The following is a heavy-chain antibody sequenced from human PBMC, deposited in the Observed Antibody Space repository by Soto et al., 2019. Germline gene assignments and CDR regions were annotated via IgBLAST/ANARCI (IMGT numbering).Heavy chain of an antibody. J-gene: IGHJ3*02. CDR1: GYSFLSYW. D-gene: IGHD4-4*01. CDR2: IYPGDSDT. V-gene: IGHV5-51*01. Sequence: PGESLKISCQGSGYSFLSYWIGWVRQVPGKGLEWMGIIYPGDSDTRYSPSFQGQVTISADKAISTAYLQWSRLKASDTAIYYCARRLQSSEMFDIWGQGTMVTVSS. CDR3: ARRLQSSEMFDI.